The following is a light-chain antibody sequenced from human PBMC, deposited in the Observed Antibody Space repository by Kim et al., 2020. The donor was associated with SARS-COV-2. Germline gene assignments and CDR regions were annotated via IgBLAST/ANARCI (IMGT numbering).Light chain of an antibody. Sequence: DIQMTQSPSTLSASVGDRVTITCRASQSISTWLAWYQQKPGKAPNLLIYKASNLETGVPSRFSGSGSGTEFTLTISSLQPDDFATYYCQQYNSNWMTFGQGTKLDIK. CDR3: QQYNSNWMT. CDR1: QSISTW. J-gene: IGKJ1*01. V-gene: IGKV1-5*03. CDR2: KAS.